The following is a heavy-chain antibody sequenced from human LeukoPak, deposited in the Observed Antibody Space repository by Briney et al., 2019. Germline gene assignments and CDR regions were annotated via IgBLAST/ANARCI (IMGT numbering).Heavy chain of an antibody. D-gene: IGHD2-2*01. CDR1: GGSFSGYY. Sequence: NSSETLSLTCAVYGGSFSGYYWSWIRQPPGKGLEWIGEINHSGSTNYNPSLKSRVTISVDTSKNQFSLKLSSVTAADTAVYYCAMGFRGYCSSTSCYAFDIWGQGTMVTVSS. J-gene: IGHJ3*02. CDR2: INHSGST. V-gene: IGHV4-34*01. CDR3: AMGFRGYCSSTSCYAFDI.